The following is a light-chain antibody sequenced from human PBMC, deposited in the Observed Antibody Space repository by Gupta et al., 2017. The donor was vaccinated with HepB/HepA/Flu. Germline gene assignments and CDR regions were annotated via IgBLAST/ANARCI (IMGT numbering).Light chain of an antibody. Sequence: QSALTQPAPVSGSPGQPITTYCTGTRSDVGGYNYVSWYQQHPGKAPKLMIYDVSNRPSGVSNRFSGSKSGNTASLTISGLQAEDEADYYCSSYTSSSTLLYVFGTGTKVTVL. CDR1: RSDVGGYNY. CDR2: DVS. V-gene: IGLV2-14*01. CDR3: SSYTSSSTLLYV. J-gene: IGLJ1*01.